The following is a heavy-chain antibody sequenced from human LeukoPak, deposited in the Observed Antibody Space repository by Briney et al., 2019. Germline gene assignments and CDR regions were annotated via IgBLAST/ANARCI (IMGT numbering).Heavy chain of an antibody. D-gene: IGHD6-19*01. CDR3: ARERWLDGYYFDY. J-gene: IGHJ4*02. Sequence: SETLSLTCTVSGGSISSYYWSWLRQPAGKGLEWVGRIYTSGSTNYNPSLKSRVTMSVDTSKNQFSPRLSSVTAADTAVYYCARERWLDGYYFDYWGQGTLVTVSS. V-gene: IGHV4-4*07. CDR2: IYTSGST. CDR1: GGSISSYY.